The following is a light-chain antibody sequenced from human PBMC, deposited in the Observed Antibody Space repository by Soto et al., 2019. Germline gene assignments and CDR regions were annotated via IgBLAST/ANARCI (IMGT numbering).Light chain of an antibody. Sequence: SYELTQPPSVSVAPGKTATITCGGNNIGSNSVHCYQQKPGQAPVLVIYYDSDRPSGIPERFSGSNSGNTATLTISRVEAGDEADYYCQVWDSSSDHRFVFGTGTKLTVL. CDR2: YDS. CDR1: NIGSNS. J-gene: IGLJ1*01. V-gene: IGLV3-21*04. CDR3: QVWDSSSDHRFV.